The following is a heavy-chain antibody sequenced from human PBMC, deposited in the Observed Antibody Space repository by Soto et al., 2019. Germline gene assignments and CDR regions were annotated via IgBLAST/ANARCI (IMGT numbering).Heavy chain of an antibody. D-gene: IGHD6-19*01. CDR1: SGSISSSNW. J-gene: IGHJ4*02. CDR3: ATRVAATFDY. V-gene: IGHV4-4*02. Sequence: QVQLQEWGPGLVKPSGTLSLTCAVSSGSISSSNWWTWVRQPPGKGLEWIGEIYHSASINYNPSLKSRVTMSVDKSKNQFSLKLSSVTAADTAVYYCATRVAATFDYWGQGTLVTVSS. CDR2: IYHSASI.